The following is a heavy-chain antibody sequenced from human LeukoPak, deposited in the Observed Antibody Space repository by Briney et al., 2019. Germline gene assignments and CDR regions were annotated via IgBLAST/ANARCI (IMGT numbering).Heavy chain of an antibody. CDR3: AREIGSAARGR. D-gene: IGHD6-13*01. J-gene: IGHJ4*02. CDR1: AFASSSNW. CDR2: IKEDGSEK. V-gene: IGHV3-7*05. Sequence: GGSLRLSCVASAFASSSNWMSWVRQAPGKGLEWVANIKEDGSEKYYVDSVKGRFTISRDNAKNSVYLQMNSLRAEDTAVYYCAREIGSAARGRWGQGTLVTVSS.